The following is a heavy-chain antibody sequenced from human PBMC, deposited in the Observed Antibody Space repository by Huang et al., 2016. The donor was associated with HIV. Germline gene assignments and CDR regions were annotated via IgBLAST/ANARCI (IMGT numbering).Heavy chain of an antibody. V-gene: IGHV5-51*01. CDR2: IYPGDSDT. D-gene: IGHD3-22*01. CDR3: VRSTSGYYYRTDY. J-gene: IGHJ4*02. CDR1: GFSFTNYW. Sequence: EVQLAQSGPEVKKPGESLKISCKGSGFSFTNYWIGWVRQMPGKGLEGVGIIYPGDSDTKYSPSFQGQVTISADKSINTAYLQWSSLKASDTAMYYCVRSTSGYYYRTDYWGQGTLVTVSS.